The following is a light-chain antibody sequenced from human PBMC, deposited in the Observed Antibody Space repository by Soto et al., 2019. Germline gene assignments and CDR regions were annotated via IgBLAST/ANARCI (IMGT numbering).Light chain of an antibody. CDR3: QEDNSATSS. J-gene: IGKJ3*01. CDR1: QGISNY. Sequence: DIQMTQSPSSLSASVGDRVAITCRASQGISNYLAWYQQKPGKVPKLLIYAASTLQSGVPSRFSGSGSGTDFTLTISSPQPEYVATYYCQEDNSATSSFGPRTKVDIK. CDR2: AAS. V-gene: IGKV1-27*01.